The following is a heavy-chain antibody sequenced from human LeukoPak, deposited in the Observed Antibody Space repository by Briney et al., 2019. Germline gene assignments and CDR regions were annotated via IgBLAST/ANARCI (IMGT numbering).Heavy chain of an antibody. V-gene: IGHV3-30*18. Sequence: PGGSLILSCAASGFTLSAYAMHWVRQAPGKGLEWVALISYDGSNKYYADFVKGRFTISRDSSKNTLYLQVNSLRAEDTAVYYCAKEGLGSSWYPNYFDYWGQGTLVTVSS. CDR3: AKEGLGSSWYPNYFDY. CDR2: ISYDGSNK. J-gene: IGHJ4*02. D-gene: IGHD6-13*01. CDR1: GFTLSAYA.